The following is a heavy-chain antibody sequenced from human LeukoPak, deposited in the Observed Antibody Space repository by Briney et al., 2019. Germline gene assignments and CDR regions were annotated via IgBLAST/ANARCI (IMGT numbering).Heavy chain of an antibody. J-gene: IGHJ3*02. CDR2: ISGNGGST. V-gene: IGHV3-23*01. Sequence: GGSLRLSCATSQFNFNNFGMTWVRQAPGKGLEWVSSISGNGGSTQYADSVQGRFAISRDNSKNTLYLQMNSLRAEDTAVYYCAKDPNGDYIGTFDIWGQGTMVTVSS. CDR3: AKDPNGDYIGTFDI. CDR1: QFNFNNFG. D-gene: IGHD4-17*01.